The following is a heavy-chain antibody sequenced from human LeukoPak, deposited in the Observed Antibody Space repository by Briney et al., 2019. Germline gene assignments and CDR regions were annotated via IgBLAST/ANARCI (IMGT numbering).Heavy chain of an antibody. V-gene: IGHV4-59*02. CDR1: GGSVSSYY. CDR2: IYYSGST. D-gene: IGHD3-3*01. J-gene: IGHJ4*02. CDR3: ASTIFGPYYFDY. Sequence: SETLSLTCTVSGGSVSSYYWSWIRQPPGKGLEWIGYIYYSGSTNYNPSLKSRVTMSVDTSKNQFSLKLSSVTAADTAVYYCASTIFGPYYFDYWGQGTLVTVSS.